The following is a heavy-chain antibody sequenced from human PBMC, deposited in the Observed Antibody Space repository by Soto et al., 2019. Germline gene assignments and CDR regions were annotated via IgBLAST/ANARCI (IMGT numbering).Heavy chain of an antibody. CDR1: GFTFSSYG. CDR2: ITGSGGST. Sequence: VQLLESGGGLVQPGGSLRLSCAASGFTFSSYGMSWVRQAPGKGLEWVSTITGSGGSTYYAESVRGRFTVSRDNSKNTIYLQMNSLRGDDTALYYCARRTGTTENFDSWGQGTLVTVSS. J-gene: IGHJ4*02. V-gene: IGHV3-23*01. D-gene: IGHD4-4*01. CDR3: ARRTGTTENFDS.